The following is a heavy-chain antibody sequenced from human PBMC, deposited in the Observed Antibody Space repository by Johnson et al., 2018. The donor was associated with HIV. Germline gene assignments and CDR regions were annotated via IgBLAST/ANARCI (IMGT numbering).Heavy chain of an antibody. V-gene: IGHV3-72*01. CDR2: SRNKANSYTT. CDR1: GFTFSDHY. CDR3: ARGGSYLTLDDAFDI. J-gene: IGHJ3*02. Sequence: VQLVESGGGLVQPGGSLRLSCAASGFTFSDHYMDWVRQAPGKGLEWVGRSRNKANSYTTEYAASVKGRFTISRDDSKNSLYLQMNSLRAEDTAVYYCARGGSYLTLDDAFDIWGQGTMVTVSS. D-gene: IGHD1-26*01.